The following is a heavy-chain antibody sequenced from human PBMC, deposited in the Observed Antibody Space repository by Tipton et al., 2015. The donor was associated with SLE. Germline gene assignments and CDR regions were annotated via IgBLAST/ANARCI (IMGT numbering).Heavy chain of an antibody. Sequence: TLSLTCAVSGGSISTYYWSWIRQSPGKGLEWIGYIHKSGSTHYHPSLRGRVTISVDASKNQFSLKLSSVTAADTAVYYCAGPGMAATYWGQGTLVTVSS. CDR2: IHKSGST. CDR1: GGSISTYY. CDR3: AGPGMAATY. V-gene: IGHV4-59*12. J-gene: IGHJ4*02. D-gene: IGHD6-13*01.